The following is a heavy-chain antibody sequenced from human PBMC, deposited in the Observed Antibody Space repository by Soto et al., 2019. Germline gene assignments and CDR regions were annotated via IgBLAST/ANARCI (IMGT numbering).Heavy chain of an antibody. Sequence: QITLKESGPTLVKPTQTLTLTCTFSGFSFTTDGMGVGWIRQPPGKALEWLALIYWDDDKRYSPSLKSRLTITKDASRNQVVLTLTNMDPADTATYYCANLYWAASGTRYYFDYWGQGTLVTVSS. V-gene: IGHV2-5*02. J-gene: IGHJ4*02. D-gene: IGHD6-13*01. CDR1: GFSFTTDGMG. CDR3: ANLYWAASGTRYYFDY. CDR2: IYWDDDK.